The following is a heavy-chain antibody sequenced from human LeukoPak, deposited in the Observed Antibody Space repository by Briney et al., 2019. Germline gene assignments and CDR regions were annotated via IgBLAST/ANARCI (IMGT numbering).Heavy chain of an antibody. D-gene: IGHD4-17*01. Sequence: SGGSLRLSCAASGFTFSSYAVSWVRQAPGKGLEWVSAISGSGGSTYYADSVKGRFTISRDNSKNTLYLQMNSLRAEDTAVYYCAEERSDGSYFDYWGQGTLVTVSS. CDR3: AEERSDGSYFDY. V-gene: IGHV3-23*01. J-gene: IGHJ4*02. CDR2: ISGSGGST. CDR1: GFTFSSYA.